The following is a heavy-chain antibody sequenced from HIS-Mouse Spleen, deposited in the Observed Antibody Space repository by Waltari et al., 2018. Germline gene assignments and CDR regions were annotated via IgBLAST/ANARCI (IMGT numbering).Heavy chain of an antibody. D-gene: IGHD1-26*01. Sequence: QVQLQESGPGLVTPSQTLSLTCPVPGGSISSGDYYWSWIRQPPGKGLEGIGYSDYSGSTYYNPSLKSRVTISVDTSKNQFSLKLSSVTAADTAVYYCARRGGSYYFDYWGQGTLVTVSS. CDR3: ARRGGSYYFDY. V-gene: IGHV4-30-4*01. CDR2: SDYSGST. CDR1: GGSISSGDYY. J-gene: IGHJ4*02.